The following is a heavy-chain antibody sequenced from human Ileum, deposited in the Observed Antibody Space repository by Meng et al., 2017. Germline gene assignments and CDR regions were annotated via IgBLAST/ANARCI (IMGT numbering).Heavy chain of an antibody. J-gene: IGHJ5*02. CDR2: IIPILNAS. CDR3: TRDCSGGGCFDP. D-gene: IGHD2-15*01. Sequence: QVQLVQSGAEVNYHGSSVTVSCKASGGAFSSSAIGWLRQAPGRGLEWMGGIIPILNASTYAQNFKGRVTLSADMATTTVYMELSSLTSDDTAVYFCTRDCSGGGCFDPWGQGTLVTGYS. V-gene: IGHV1-69*10. CDR1: GGAFSSSA.